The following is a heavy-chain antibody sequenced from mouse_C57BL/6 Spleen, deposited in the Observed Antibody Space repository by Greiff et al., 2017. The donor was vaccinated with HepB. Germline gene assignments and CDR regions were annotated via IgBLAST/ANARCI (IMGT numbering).Heavy chain of an antibody. V-gene: IGHV5-4*01. CDR1: GFTFSSYA. D-gene: IGHD1-1*01. J-gene: IGHJ2*01. CDR3: ARGDTTKDY. CDR2: ISDGGSYT. Sequence: EVQGVESGGGLVKPGGSLKLSCAASGFTFSSYAMSWVRQTPEKRLEWVATISDGGSYTYYPDNVKGRFTISRDNAKNNLYLQMSHLKSEDTAMYYCARGDTTKDYWGQGTTLTVSS.